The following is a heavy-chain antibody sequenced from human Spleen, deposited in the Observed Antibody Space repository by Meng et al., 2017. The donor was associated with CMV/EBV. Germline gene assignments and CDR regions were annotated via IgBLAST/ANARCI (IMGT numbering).Heavy chain of an antibody. J-gene: IGHJ4*02. CDR3: AKGSRWLPTDY. CDR1: GFPFSSYG. D-gene: IGHD5-24*01. V-gene: IGHV3-30*18. CDR2: ISYDGGNE. Sequence: LSCAGSGFPFSSYGFHWVRQAPGKGLEWVAIISYDGGNEYYADSVKGRFTISRDNSKNTLYLQMNSLRADDTAVYYCAKGSRWLPTDYWGQGTLVTVSS.